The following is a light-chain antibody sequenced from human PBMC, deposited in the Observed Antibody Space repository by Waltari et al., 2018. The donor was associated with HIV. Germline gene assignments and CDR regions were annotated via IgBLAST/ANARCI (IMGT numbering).Light chain of an antibody. CDR1: ATQKKY. CDR3: YSTDSSGNHRV. CDR2: EDS. J-gene: IGLJ2*01. V-gene: IGLV3-10*01. Sequence: SYELRQPPSVSVSQDQMTRNQCYADATQKKYAYWYQQKSGKAPVLVIYEDSKRPSGIPERFSGSSSGTMATLTISGAQVEDEADYYCYSTDSSGNHRVFGGGTKLTVL.